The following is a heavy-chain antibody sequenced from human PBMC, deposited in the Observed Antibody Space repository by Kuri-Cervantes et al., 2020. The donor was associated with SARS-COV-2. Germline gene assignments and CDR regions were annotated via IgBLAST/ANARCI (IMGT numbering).Heavy chain of an antibody. D-gene: IGHD3-22*01. V-gene: IGHV1-18*01. CDR2: VSAYGGTP. CDR3: ARGVPYYFDGTVSLRYYLDS. J-gene: IGHJ4*02. Sequence: ASVKVSCKTSGYNSNVYGVTWVRQAPGQGLEWMGWVSAYGGTPTYAQKFQGRVTFSTDTFTTTSYMELRSLRSDDTAVYYCARGVPYYFDGTVSLRYYLDSWGQGTRVTVYS. CDR1: GYNSNVYG.